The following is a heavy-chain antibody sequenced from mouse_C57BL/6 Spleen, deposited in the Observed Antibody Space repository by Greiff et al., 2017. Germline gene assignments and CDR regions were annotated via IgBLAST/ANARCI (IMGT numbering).Heavy chain of an antibody. CDR2: IYPGAGDT. CDR3: ARGGLGYAMDY. V-gene: IGHV1-82*01. Sequence: QVQLKESGPELVKPGASVKISCKASGYAFSSSWMNWVKQRPGKGLEWIGRIYPGAGDTIYNGKFKGKAPLTADKSSSTAYMQLSSLTSEDSAVYFCARGGLGYAMDYWGQGTSVTVAS. CDR1: GYAFSSSW. J-gene: IGHJ4*01. D-gene: IGHD2-4*01.